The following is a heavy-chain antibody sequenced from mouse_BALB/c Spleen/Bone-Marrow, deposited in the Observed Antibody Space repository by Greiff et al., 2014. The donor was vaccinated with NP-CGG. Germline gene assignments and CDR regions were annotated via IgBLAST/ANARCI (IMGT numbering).Heavy chain of an antibody. CDR3: ARGLYYVAYGPGFAY. D-gene: IGHD2-13*01. Sequence: EVNLVESGGGLVQPGGSLKLSCAASGFTFSNYGMSWVRQTPDKRLDLVATINSNGGTTYYPDSVKGRFTISRDNAKNTLYLQMSSPKSEDTAMYFCARGLYYVAYGPGFAYWGQGTLVTVTA. CDR2: INSNGGTT. J-gene: IGHJ3*01. CDR1: GFTFSNYG. V-gene: IGHV5-6-3*01.